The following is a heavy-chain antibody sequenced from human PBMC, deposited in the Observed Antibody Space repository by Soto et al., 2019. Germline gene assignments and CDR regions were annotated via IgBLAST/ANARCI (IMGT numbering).Heavy chain of an antibody. CDR2: INHSGST. J-gene: IGHJ5*02. D-gene: IGHD4-17*01. CDR3: ARGLTTVTTLWFDP. Sequence: QVQLQQWGAGLLKPSETLSLTCAVSGGSFSGYYWSWIRQPPGKGLEWIGEINHSGSTNYNPSLKSRVTISVDTSKNQFSLKLSSVTAADTAVYYCARGLTTVTTLWFDPWGQGTLVTVSS. CDR1: GGSFSGYY. V-gene: IGHV4-34*01.